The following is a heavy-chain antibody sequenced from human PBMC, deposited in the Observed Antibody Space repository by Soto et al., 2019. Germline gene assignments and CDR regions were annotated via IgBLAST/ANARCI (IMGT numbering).Heavy chain of an antibody. Sequence: GASVKVSCKASGYTFTSYDINWVRQATGQRLEWMGWINANNGNTKYSQKFQGRVTITRDTSASTAYMELSSLRSEDTAVYYCARDILFDYWGQGTLVTVPS. CDR2: INANNGNT. V-gene: IGHV1-3*01. D-gene: IGHD2-15*01. CDR3: ARDILFDY. J-gene: IGHJ4*02. CDR1: GYTFTSYD.